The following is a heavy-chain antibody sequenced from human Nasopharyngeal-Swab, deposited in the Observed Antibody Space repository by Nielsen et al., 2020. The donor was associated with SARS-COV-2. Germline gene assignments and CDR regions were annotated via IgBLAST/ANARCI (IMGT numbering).Heavy chain of an antibody. V-gene: IGHV1-3*01. Sequence: WLRQAPGQRLGWMGWINAGNGNTKYSQKFQGRVTITRDTSASTAYMELSSLRSEDTAVYYCARDRDVDTAMVMERFDYWGQGTLVTVSS. CDR3: ARDRDVDTAMVMERFDY. J-gene: IGHJ4*02. CDR2: INAGNGNT. D-gene: IGHD5-18*01.